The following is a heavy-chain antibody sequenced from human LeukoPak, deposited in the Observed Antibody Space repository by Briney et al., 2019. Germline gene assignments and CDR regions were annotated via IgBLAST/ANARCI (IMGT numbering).Heavy chain of an antibody. CDR3: AKRGVVIRVILVGFHKEAYYFDS. CDR2: ISGSGGRT. D-gene: IGHD3-22*01. J-gene: IGHJ4*02. CDR1: ALTLSNYG. Sequence: GGSLRLSCAVSALTLSNYGISWVRQAPGEGLEWVAGISGSGGRTNYAGFVKGGFTISRDNPKNTLYLKMNSLRVEDTAVYFCAKRGVVIRVILVGFHKEAYYFDSWGQGALVTVSS. V-gene: IGHV3-23*01.